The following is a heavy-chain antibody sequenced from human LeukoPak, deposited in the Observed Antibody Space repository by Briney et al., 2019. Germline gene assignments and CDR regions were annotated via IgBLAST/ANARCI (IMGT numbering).Heavy chain of an antibody. V-gene: IGHV3-23*01. CDR2: ISGSGGST. CDR1: GVTFSSYA. D-gene: IGHD3-3*01. J-gene: IGHJ4*02. Sequence: PGGSLRLSCAASGVTFSSYAMSWVRQAPGKGLEWVSAISGSGGSTYYADSVKRGFTISRDYSKNTLYLQMNSLRAEDTAVYYCSKEQTIFGVVISFDYWGQGTLVTVSS. CDR3: SKEQTIFGVVISFDY.